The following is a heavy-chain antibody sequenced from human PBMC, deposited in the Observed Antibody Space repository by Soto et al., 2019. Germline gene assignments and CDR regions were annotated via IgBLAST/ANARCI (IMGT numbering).Heavy chain of an antibody. J-gene: IGHJ4*02. CDR2: ISYDGSNK. D-gene: IGHD6-19*01. V-gene: IGHV3-30-3*01. Sequence: QVQLVESGGGVVQPGRSLRLSCAASGFTFSSYAMHWVRQAPGKGLEWVAVISYDGSNKYYADSVKGRFTISRDNSKNTLYLQMNSLRAEDTAVYYCARVGDDLQVVAVAGTFPYYWGQGTLVTVSS. CDR1: GFTFSSYA. CDR3: ARVGDDLQVVAVAGTFPYY.